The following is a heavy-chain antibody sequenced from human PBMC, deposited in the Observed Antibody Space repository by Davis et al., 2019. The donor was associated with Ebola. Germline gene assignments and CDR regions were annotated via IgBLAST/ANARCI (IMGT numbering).Heavy chain of an antibody. Sequence: SETLSLTCTVSGGSISSGDYYWSWIRQPPGKGLEWIGSIYYSGSTYYNPSLKSRVTISVDTSKNQFSLKLSSVTAADTAVYYCARGPRLGTFDYWGQGTLVTVSS. CDR2: IYYSGST. CDR1: GGSISSGDYY. V-gene: IGHV4-39*07. J-gene: IGHJ4*02. CDR3: ARGPRLGTFDY. D-gene: IGHD6-25*01.